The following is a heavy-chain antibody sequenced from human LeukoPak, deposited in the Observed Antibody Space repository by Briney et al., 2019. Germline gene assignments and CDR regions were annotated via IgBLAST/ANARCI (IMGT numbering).Heavy chain of an antibody. CDR2: ISAYNGNT. J-gene: IGHJ4*02. D-gene: IGHD3-3*02. Sequence: GASVKVSCKASGYTFTSYGISWVRQAPGQGLEWMGWISAYNGNTNYAQMLQGRVTMTTDTSTSTAYMELRSLRSDATAVYYCASTPISGPPRFDYWGQGTLVTVSS. CDR1: GYTFTSYG. V-gene: IGHV1-18*01. CDR3: ASTPISGPPRFDY.